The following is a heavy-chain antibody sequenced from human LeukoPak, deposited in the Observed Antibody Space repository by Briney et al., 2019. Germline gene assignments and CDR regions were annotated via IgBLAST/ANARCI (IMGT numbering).Heavy chain of an antibody. Sequence: GGSLRLSCAASGFTVSSNYMSWVRQAPGKGLEWVSVIYRGGSTYYADSVKGRFTISRDNSKNTLYLQMNSLRAEDTAVYYCARASYEFCSGGSCYSYYFDYWGQGTLVTVSS. V-gene: IGHV3-53*01. CDR3: ARASYEFCSGGSCYSYYFDY. CDR2: IYRGGST. CDR1: GFTVSSNY. J-gene: IGHJ4*02. D-gene: IGHD2-15*01.